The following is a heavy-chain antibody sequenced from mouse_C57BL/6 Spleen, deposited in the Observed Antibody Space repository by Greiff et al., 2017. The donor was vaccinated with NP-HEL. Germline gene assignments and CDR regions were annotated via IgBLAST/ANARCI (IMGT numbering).Heavy chain of an antibody. Sequence: EVKVVESGGGLVQPGGSMKLSCVASGFTFSNYWMNWVRQSPEKGLEWVAQIRLKSDNYATHYAESVKGRFTISRDDSKSSVYLQMNNLGAEDTGSYYCARTGTGYWGQGTTLTVSS. CDR3: ARTGTGY. CDR2: IRLKSDNYAT. J-gene: IGHJ2*01. V-gene: IGHV6-3*01. D-gene: IGHD4-1*01. CDR1: GFTFSNYW.